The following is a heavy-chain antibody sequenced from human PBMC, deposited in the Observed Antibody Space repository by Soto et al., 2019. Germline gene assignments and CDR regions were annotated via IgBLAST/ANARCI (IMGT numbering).Heavy chain of an antibody. CDR3: ARREYYYGMDV. CDR2: IYYSGST. J-gene: IGHJ6*02. CDR1: GGSISSSSYY. Sequence: QLQLQESGPGLVKPSETLSLTCTVSGGSISSSSYYWGWIRQPPGKGLEWIGSIYYSGSTYYKPSLKSRVTISGDTPKNQFSLKLSSVTAADTAVYYCARREYYYGMDVWGQGTTVTVSS. V-gene: IGHV4-39*01.